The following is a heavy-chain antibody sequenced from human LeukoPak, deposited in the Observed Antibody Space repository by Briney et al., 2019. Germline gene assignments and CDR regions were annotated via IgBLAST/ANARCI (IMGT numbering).Heavy chain of an antibody. CDR2: ISAYNGNT. J-gene: IGHJ5*02. D-gene: IGHD3-22*01. Sequence: ASVKVSCKASGYTFTSYDISWVLQAPGQGLEWMGWISAYNGNTNYAQKLQGRVTMTTDTSTSTAYMELRSLRSDDTAVYYCARGKKRYYDSSPFGPWGQGTLVTVSS. V-gene: IGHV1-18*01. CDR3: ARGKKRYYDSSPFGP. CDR1: GYTFTSYD.